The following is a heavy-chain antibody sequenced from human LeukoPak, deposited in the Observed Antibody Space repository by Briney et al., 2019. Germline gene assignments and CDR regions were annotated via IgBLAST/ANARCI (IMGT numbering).Heavy chain of an antibody. Sequence: PGGSLRLSCAASGFTFSSYSMNWVRQAPGKGLEWVSSISGSSSYIYYADSVKGRFTISRDNAKNSLYLQMNSLRAEDTAVYYCARSPYSSSWYYFDYRGQGTLVTVSS. CDR3: ARSPYSSSWYYFDY. V-gene: IGHV3-21*01. CDR1: GFTFSSYS. CDR2: ISGSSSYI. D-gene: IGHD6-13*01. J-gene: IGHJ4*02.